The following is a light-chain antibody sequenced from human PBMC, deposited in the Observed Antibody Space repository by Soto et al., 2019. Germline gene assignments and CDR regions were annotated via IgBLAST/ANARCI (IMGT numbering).Light chain of an antibody. V-gene: IGKV3-20*01. CDR3: QQYGSSPPYT. CDR2: GAS. J-gene: IGKJ2*01. CDR1: QSVSSSY. Sequence: EIVLTQSPGTLSLSPGERATLSCRASQSVSSSYLAWYQQKPGQAPRLLIYGASSRATGIPDSFSGSGSGTDFNLTISRLEPEDFAVYYCQQYGSSPPYTFGQGTKLEIK.